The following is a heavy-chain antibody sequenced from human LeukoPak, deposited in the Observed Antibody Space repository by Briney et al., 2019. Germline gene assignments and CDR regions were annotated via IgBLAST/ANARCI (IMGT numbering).Heavy chain of an antibody. D-gene: IGHD3-22*01. CDR3: ARRRSYYDSSGYYYGNWFDP. CDR1: GGSFSGYY. Sequence: SETLSLTCAVYGGSFSGYYWSWIRQPPGKGLEWIGEINHSGSTNYNPSLKSRVTIPVDTSKNQFSLKLSSVTAADTAVYYCARRRSYYDSSGYYYGNWFDPWGQGTLVTVSS. V-gene: IGHV4-34*01. CDR2: INHSGST. J-gene: IGHJ5*02.